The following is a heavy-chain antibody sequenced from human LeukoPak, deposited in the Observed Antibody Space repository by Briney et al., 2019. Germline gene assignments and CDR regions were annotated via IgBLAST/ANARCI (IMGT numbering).Heavy chain of an antibody. CDR2: MNLDGSER. D-gene: IGHD1-26*01. CDR3: LKDGIDGATWGYFGS. Sequence: PGGSLRLSCAASGFTFSIYWMSWVRQAPGKGLEWVANMNLDGSERYYVDSVKGRFTISRDNAKNSLYLEMSRLNFDDSGLYYCLKDGIDGATWGYFGSWGRGTLVSVST. CDR1: GFTFSIYW. V-gene: IGHV3-7*01. J-gene: IGHJ4*02.